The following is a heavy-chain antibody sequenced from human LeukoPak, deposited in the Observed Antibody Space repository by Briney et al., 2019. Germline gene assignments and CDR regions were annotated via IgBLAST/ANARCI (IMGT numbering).Heavy chain of an antibody. J-gene: IGHJ5*02. CDR3: AKGPTLTVDIVAA. V-gene: IGHV3-23*01. CDR2: ISGSGGST. CDR1: GFTFSSYS. Sequence: PGGSLRLSCAASGFTFSSYSMNWVRQAPGKGLEWVSAISGSGGSTYYADSVKGRFTISRDNSKNTLYLQMNSLRAEDTAVYYCAKGPTLTVDIVAAWGQGTLVTVSS. D-gene: IGHD5-12*01.